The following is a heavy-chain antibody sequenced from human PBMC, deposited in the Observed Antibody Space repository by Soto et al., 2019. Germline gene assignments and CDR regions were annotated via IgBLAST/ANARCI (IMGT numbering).Heavy chain of an antibody. J-gene: IGHJ4*02. Sequence: GGSLRLSCAASGFTFSSYGMPWVRQAPGKGLEWVAVISYDGSNKYYADSVKGRFTISRDNSKNTLYLQMNSLRAEDTAVYYCAKDAHIVVVTATYFDYWGQGT. CDR2: ISYDGSNK. CDR1: GFTFSSYG. CDR3: AKDAHIVVVTATYFDY. V-gene: IGHV3-30*18. D-gene: IGHD2-21*02.